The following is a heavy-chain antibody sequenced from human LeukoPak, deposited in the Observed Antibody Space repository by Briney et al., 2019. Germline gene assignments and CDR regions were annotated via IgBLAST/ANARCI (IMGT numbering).Heavy chain of an antibody. J-gene: IGHJ4*02. V-gene: IGHV1-18*01. Sequence: ASVKVSCKASGYTFTSYGISWVRQAPGQGLEWMGWISAYNDNTNYAQKLQGRVTMTTDTSTSTAYMELRSLRSDDTAVYYCARAPYYDFWSGYSKYYFDYWGQGTLVTVSS. CDR1: GYTFTSYG. D-gene: IGHD3-3*01. CDR2: ISAYNDNT. CDR3: ARAPYYDFWSGYSKYYFDY.